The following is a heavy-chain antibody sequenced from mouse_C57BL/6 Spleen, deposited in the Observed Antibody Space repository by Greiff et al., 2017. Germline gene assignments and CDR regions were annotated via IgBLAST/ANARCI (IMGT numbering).Heavy chain of an antibody. D-gene: IGHD2-3*01. CDR2: ISSGSSTI. Sequence: VQLKESGGGLVKPGGSLKLSCAASGFTFSDYGMHWVRQAPEKGLEWVAYISSGSSTIYYADTVKGRFTISRDNAKNTLFLQMTSLRSEDTAMYYCATFYDGYYGGFAYWGQGTLVTVSA. V-gene: IGHV5-17*01. CDR1: GFTFSDYG. J-gene: IGHJ3*01. CDR3: ATFYDGYYGGFAY.